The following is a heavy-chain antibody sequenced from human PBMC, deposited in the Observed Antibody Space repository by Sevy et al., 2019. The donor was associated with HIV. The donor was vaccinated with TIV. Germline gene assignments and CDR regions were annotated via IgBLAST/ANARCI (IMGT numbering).Heavy chain of an antibody. CDR2: ISGSGGST. CDR1: GFTFSSYA. J-gene: IGHJ5*02. Sequence: GGSLRLSCAASGFTFSSYAMSWVRQAPGKGLERVSAISGSGGSTYYADSVKGRFTISRDNSKNTLYLQMNSLRAEDTAVYYCAKNPRIAVAVNWFDPWGQGTLVTVSS. D-gene: IGHD6-19*01. CDR3: AKNPRIAVAVNWFDP. V-gene: IGHV3-23*01.